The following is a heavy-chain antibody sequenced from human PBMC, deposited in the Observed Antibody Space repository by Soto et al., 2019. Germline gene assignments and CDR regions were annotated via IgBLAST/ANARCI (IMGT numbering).Heavy chain of an antibody. J-gene: IGHJ4*02. D-gene: IGHD6-6*01. Sequence: PSETLSLTCTVSGGSISSYYWSWIRQPPGKGLEWIGYIYYSGSTNYNPSLKSRVTISVDTSKNQFSLKLSSVTAADTAVYYCARYSSSARHFDYWGQGTLVTVSS. V-gene: IGHV4-59*01. CDR3: ARYSSSARHFDY. CDR1: GGSISSYY. CDR2: IYYSGST.